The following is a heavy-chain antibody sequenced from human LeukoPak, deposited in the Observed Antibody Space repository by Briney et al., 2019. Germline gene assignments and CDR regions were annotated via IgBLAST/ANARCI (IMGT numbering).Heavy chain of an antibody. Sequence: GESLKISCAASGYSFSIYWIAWVRQMPGKVLEWMGSIYPGDSQTKYSPSFQGQVTISADESISTAYLHWSSLKASDSAVYYCARPLHSSSSTPLDSWGQGTLVNVSS. CDR1: GYSFSIYW. J-gene: IGHJ4*02. V-gene: IGHV5-51*01. D-gene: IGHD6-6*01. CDR2: IYPGDSQT. CDR3: ARPLHSSSSTPLDS.